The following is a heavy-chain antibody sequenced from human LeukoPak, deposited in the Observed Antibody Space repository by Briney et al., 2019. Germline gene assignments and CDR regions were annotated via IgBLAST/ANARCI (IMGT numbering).Heavy chain of an antibody. V-gene: IGHV3-74*01. CDR3: VSFYETY. CDR1: GKYW. J-gene: IGHJ4*02. Sequence: GGSLRLSCAACGKYWMHWVRQAPGKGLVWVSHINSDGSWTSYADSVKGRFTISKDNAKNTVYLQMNNLRAEDTAVYYCVSFYETYWGRGTLVTVSS. D-gene: IGHD2-2*01. CDR2: INSDGSWT.